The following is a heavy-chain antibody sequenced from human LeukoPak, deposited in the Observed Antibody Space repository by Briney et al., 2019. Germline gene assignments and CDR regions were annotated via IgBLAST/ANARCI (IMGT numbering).Heavy chain of an antibody. D-gene: IGHD3-22*01. Sequence: SETLSLTCTVSGGSISSGGSYWSWIRQHPGKGLEWIGYIYYSGTTYYNPSLRSRVTISVDTSKNQFSLKLNSVTAADTAVYYCARIPDTTMIVDVWGQGTLVTVSS. CDR3: ARIPDTTMIVDV. CDR1: GGSISSGGSY. J-gene: IGHJ4*02. V-gene: IGHV4-31*03. CDR2: IYYSGTT.